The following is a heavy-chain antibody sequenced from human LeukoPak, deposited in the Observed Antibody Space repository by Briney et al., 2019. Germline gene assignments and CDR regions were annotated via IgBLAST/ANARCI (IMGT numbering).Heavy chain of an antibody. D-gene: IGHD4-17*01. CDR2: ISGSGGST. CDR3: ATWGTVTTGFDY. J-gene: IGHJ4*02. Sequence: GGSLRLSCAASGFTFSSYAMSWVRQAPGKGLEWVSAISGSGGSTYYADSVKGRFTISRDNSKNTLYLQMNSLRAEDTAVYYCATWGTVTTGFDYWSQGTLVSVSS. V-gene: IGHV3-23*01. CDR1: GFTFSSYA.